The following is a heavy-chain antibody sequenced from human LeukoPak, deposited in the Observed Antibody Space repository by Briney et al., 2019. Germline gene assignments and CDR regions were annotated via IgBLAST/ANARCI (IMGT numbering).Heavy chain of an antibody. D-gene: IGHD2-15*01. J-gene: IGHJ6*03. Sequence: SETLSLTCAVYGGSFSGYYWSWIRQPPGKGLEWMGEINHSGCTNYNPSLKSRVTISVDTSKNQFSLKLSSVTAADTAVYYCARGSVVVVVAANYYYYYMDVWGKGTTVTVSS. V-gene: IGHV4-34*01. CDR2: INHSGCT. CDR3: ARGSVVVVVAANYYYYYMDV. CDR1: GGSFSGYY.